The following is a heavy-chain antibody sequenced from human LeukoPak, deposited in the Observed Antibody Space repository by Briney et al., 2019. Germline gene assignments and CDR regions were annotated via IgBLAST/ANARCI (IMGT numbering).Heavy chain of an antibody. V-gene: IGHV1-69*13. D-gene: IGHD4-23*01. Sequence: ASVKVSCKASGGTFSSYAISWVRQAPGQGLEWMGGIIPIFGTANYAQKFQGRVTITADESTSTAYMELSSLRSEDTAVYYCARDDYGGNPGFDYWGQGTLVTVSS. J-gene: IGHJ4*02. CDR1: GGTFSSYA. CDR2: IIPIFGTA. CDR3: ARDDYGGNPGFDY.